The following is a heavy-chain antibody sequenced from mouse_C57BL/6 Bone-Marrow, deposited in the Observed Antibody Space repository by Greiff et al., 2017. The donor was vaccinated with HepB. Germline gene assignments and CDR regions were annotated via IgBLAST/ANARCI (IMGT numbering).Heavy chain of an antibody. CDR3: AKRVFIYYYGSSYAWFAY. CDR2: INPSSGYT. V-gene: IGHV1-7*01. D-gene: IGHD1-1*01. CDR1: GYTFTSYW. Sequence: QVQLQQSGAELAKPGASVELSCKASGYTFTSYWMHWVKQRPGQGLEWIGYINPSSGYTKYNQKFKDKATLTADKSSSTAYMQLSSLTYEDSAVYYCAKRVFIYYYGSSYAWFAYWGQGTLVTVSA. J-gene: IGHJ3*01.